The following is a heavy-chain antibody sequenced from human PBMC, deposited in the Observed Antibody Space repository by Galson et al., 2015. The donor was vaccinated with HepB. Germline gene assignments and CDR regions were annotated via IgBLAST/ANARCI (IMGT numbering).Heavy chain of an antibody. V-gene: IGHV3-30*03. CDR1: GFTFSSYG. CDR2: ISYDGSNK. D-gene: IGHD4-17*01. Sequence: SLRLSCAASGFTFSSYGMHWVRQAPGKGLEWVAVISYDGSNKYYADSVKGRFTISRDNSKNTLYLQMNSLRAEDTAVYYCASAIYYGDYVPHYWGQGTLVTVSS. CDR3: ASAIYYGDYVPHY. J-gene: IGHJ4*02.